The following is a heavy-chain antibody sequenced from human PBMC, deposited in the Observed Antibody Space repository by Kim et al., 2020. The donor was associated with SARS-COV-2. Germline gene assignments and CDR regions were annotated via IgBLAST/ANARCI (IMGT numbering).Heavy chain of an antibody. CDR1: GGSISSGGYY. CDR3: ARVPDLYGMDV. V-gene: IGHV4-31*03. J-gene: IGHJ6*02. Sequence: SETLSLTCTVSGGSISSGGYYWSWIRQHPGKGLEWIGYIYYSGSTYYNPSLKSRVTISVDTSKNQFSLKVSSVTAADTAVYYCARVPDLYGMDVWGQGTTVTVSS. CDR2: IYYSGST.